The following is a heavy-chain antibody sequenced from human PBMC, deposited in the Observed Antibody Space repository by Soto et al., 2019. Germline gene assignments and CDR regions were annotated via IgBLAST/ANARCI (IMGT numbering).Heavy chain of an antibody. J-gene: IGHJ2*01. CDR3: AGVGGSYAVLWYFHL. CDR2: MNHNSGNT. CDR1: GYTFTSYD. D-gene: IGHD1-26*01. V-gene: IGHV1-8*01. Sequence: QVQLVQSGAEVKKPGASVKVSCKASGYTFTSYDINWVRQATGQGLEWMGWMNHNSGNTCYAQKFQGRVTMTRNTHISTAYMDLSSLRSEDTAVYYCAGVGGSYAVLWYFHLWGRGTLVTVSS.